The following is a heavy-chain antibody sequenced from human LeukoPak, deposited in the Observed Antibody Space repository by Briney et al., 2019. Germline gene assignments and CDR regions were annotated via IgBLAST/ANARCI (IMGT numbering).Heavy chain of an antibody. D-gene: IGHD3-22*01. V-gene: IGHV1-18*01. CDR1: GYTFTTYS. CDR2: ISTYNGDT. Sequence: ASVKVSCKASGYTFTTYSLTWVRQAPGQGLEWMGWISTYNGDTNYSQKLQGRVTMTTDTSTSTAYMELRSLRSDDTAVYYCARDPEYYDSVFFDYWGQGTLVTVSS. J-gene: IGHJ4*02. CDR3: ARDPEYYDSVFFDY.